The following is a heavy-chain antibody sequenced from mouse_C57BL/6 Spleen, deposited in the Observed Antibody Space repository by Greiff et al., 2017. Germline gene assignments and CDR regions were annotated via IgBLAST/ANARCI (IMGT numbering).Heavy chain of an antibody. CDR1: GFTFSSYA. CDR3: AREGYYCSAHWYFDV. J-gene: IGHJ1*03. V-gene: IGHV5-4*01. D-gene: IGHD1-1*01. Sequence: EVQVVESGGGLVKPGGSLKLSCAASGFTFSSYAMSWVRQTPEKRLEWVATISDGGSYTYYPDNVKVRFTISRDNAKNNLYLQMSHLKSEDTAMYYCAREGYYCSAHWYFDVWGTGTTVTVSS. CDR2: ISDGGSYT.